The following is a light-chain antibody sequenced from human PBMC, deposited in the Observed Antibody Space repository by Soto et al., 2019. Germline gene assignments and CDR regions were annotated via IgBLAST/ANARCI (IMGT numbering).Light chain of an antibody. V-gene: IGKV1-39*01. CDR2: AAS. J-gene: IGKJ2*01. CDR3: QQSYITPYT. CDR1: QSISVH. Sequence: DIQMTQSPSSLSASVGDTVTITCRASQSISVHLNWYQQKGGKVPKLLIYAASNLYSGVPSRFSGSGSETDFALTISSLQPEDVATYYCQQSYITPYTFGQGTRLEIK.